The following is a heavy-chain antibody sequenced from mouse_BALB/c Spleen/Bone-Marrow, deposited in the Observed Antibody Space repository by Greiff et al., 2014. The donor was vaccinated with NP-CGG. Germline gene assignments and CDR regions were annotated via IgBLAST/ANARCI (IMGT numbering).Heavy chain of an antibody. CDR2: ILPGSASN. CDR3: ARGGYYGPRFAF. J-gene: IGHJ3*01. Sequence: VQVVESGAELMKPGASVKISCKATGYTFSSYWLEWVKQRPGHGLEWIGEILPGSASNNYNEKFKGKATFAADTSSNTAYMQLSSLTSEDSAVYYCARGGYYGPRFAFWGQGTLVTVSA. D-gene: IGHD1-2*01. CDR1: GYTFSSYW. V-gene: IGHV1-9*01.